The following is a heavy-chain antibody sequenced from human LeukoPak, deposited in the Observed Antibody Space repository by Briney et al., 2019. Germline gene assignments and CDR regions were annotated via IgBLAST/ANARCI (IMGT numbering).Heavy chain of an antibody. CDR2: IIPIFGTT. CDR1: GGTVNNYS. CDR3: ATYSSSNYYYYATDV. Sequence: ASVKVSCKASGGTVNNYSISWVRQAPGQGLEWMAGIIPIFGTTNYAQKFQGRVTITADESTSTTYMELSSLRSDDTAVYYCATYSSSNYYYYATDVWGQGTTVTVSS. D-gene: IGHD6-6*01. J-gene: IGHJ6*02. V-gene: IGHV1-69*13.